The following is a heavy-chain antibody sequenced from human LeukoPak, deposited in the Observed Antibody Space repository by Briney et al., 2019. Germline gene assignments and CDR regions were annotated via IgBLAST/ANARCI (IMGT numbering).Heavy chain of an antibody. CDR1: GGTFSSYA. V-gene: IGHV1-69*04. Sequence: ASVKVSCKASGGTFSSYAISWVRQAPGQGVEWMGRIIPILGIANYAQKFQGRVTITADKSTSTAYMELSSLRSEDTAVYYCARDRNSYGYIGAFDIWGQGTMVTVSS. CDR3: ARDRNSYGYIGAFDI. CDR2: IIPILGIA. D-gene: IGHD5-18*01. J-gene: IGHJ3*02.